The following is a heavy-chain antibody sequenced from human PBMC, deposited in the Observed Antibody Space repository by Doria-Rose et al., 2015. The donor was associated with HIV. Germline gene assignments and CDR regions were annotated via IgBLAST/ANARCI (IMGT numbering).Heavy chain of an antibody. CDR2: ITAENGNT. CDR1: GYTFTSYG. V-gene: IGHV1-18*01. CDR3: ARRTDYFDY. Sequence: PEVKKPGALVKVSCKASGYTFTSYGFSWVRQAPGQGLEWMGRITAENGNTKYAQKFQGRVTMTTDTSTSTAYMELRSLRSDDTALYYCARRTDYFDYWGQGTLVTVSS. J-gene: IGHJ4*02.